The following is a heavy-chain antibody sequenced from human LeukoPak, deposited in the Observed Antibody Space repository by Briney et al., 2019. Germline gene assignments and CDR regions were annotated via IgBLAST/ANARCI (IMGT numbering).Heavy chain of an antibody. V-gene: IGHV3-66*01. J-gene: IGHJ3*02. D-gene: IGHD2-15*01. CDR2: IYSGGST. CDR3: ARDGSGGSSDDAFDI. Sequence: PGGSLRLSCAASGFTVSSNYMSWVRQAPGKGLEWVSVIYSGGSTYYADSVKGRFTISRDNSKNTLYLQMNSLRAEDTAVYYCARDGSGGSSDDAFDIWGQGTMVTVSS. CDR1: GFTVSSNY.